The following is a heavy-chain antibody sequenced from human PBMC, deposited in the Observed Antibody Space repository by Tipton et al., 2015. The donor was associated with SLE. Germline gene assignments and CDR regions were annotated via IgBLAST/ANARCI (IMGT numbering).Heavy chain of an antibody. D-gene: IGHD3-3*01. Sequence: QVQLVQSGAEVTKPGASVKVSCMASGYTFTNYGITFLRQAPGQGLEWVGWISTKYGHKNFAEKFQGRLSLTTDSSASTAYLDLRSLRSDDTAIYYCARDENFLEWPQAGGLDIWGQGTMVTVSS. CDR2: ISTKYGHK. V-gene: IGHV1-18*01. CDR1: GYTFTNYG. J-gene: IGHJ3*02. CDR3: ARDENFLEWPQAGGLDI.